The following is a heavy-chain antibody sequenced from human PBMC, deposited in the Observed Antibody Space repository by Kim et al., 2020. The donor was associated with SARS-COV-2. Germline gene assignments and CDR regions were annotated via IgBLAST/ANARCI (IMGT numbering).Heavy chain of an antibody. CDR3: ANSRNWFPTDV. CDR1: GGSISSDY. D-gene: IGHD3-9*01. J-gene: IGHJ6*02. V-gene: IGHV4-59*08. Sequence: SETLSLTCTVSGGSISSDYWNWIRQPPGKGLEWIGYISYSGSANNNPSLNRRVSISMDTSRNQFSLELRSVTAAATAVYYCANSRNWFPTDVWGQGTTVT. CDR2: ISYSGSA.